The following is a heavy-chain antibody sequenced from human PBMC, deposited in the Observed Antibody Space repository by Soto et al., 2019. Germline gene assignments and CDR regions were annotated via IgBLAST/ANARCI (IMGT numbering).Heavy chain of an antibody. CDR2: IYYSGST. Sequence: PSGTLSLPCTVSGGSISSYYWSWIRQPPGKGLEWIGYIYYSGSTNYNPSLKSRVTISVDTSKNQFSLKLSSVTAADTAVYYCARNLGGSPPGIHNWFDPWGQGTLVTVSS. CDR3: ARNLGGSPPGIHNWFDP. J-gene: IGHJ5*02. CDR1: GGSISSYY. V-gene: IGHV4-59*08. D-gene: IGHD3-16*01.